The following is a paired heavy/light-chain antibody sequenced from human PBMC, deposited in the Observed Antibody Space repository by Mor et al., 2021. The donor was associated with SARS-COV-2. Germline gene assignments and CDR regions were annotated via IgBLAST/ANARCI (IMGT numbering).Light chain of an antibody. CDR2: WAS. CDR1: QSVLYSSNNY. Sequence: DIVMTQSPDSLAVSLGERATINCKSSQSVLYSSNNYLAWYQQKPGQPPKLLIYWASIRESGVPDRFSGSGSGTDFTLTISSLQAEDVAVYYCQQYYNTLPTFGQGTKLQIK. CDR3: QQYYNTLPT. J-gene: IGKJ2*01. V-gene: IGKV4-1*01.
Heavy chain of an antibody. D-gene: IGHD1-7*01. V-gene: IGHV4-59*08. CDR1: GGSINGYY. CDR2: IYYTGST. J-gene: IGHJ6*01. CDR3: AKLGHDWNFSGPMNV. Sequence: QVQLQESGPGLVKPSETLSLTCTVSGGSINGYYWSWIRQPPGKGLECIGYIYYTGSTSYNPSLKSRVSISVDTSKNQFSLRLSSVTAADTAVYYCAKLGHDWNFSGPMNVWGQGATVTVSS.